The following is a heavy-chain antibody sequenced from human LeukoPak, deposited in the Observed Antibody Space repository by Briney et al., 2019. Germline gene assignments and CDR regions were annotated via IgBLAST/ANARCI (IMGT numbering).Heavy chain of an antibody. CDR1: GGSFSGYY. V-gene: IGHV4-34*01. D-gene: IGHD1-26*01. CDR2: INHSGST. Sequence: SETLSLTCAVYGGSFSGYYGSWIRQPPGKGLEWIGEINHSGSTNYNPSLKSRVTISVDASKNQFSLMLSPVTAADTAVYYCARGRRGRALYYYYGMDVWGQGTTVTVSS. CDR3: ARGRRGRALYYYYGMDV. J-gene: IGHJ6*02.